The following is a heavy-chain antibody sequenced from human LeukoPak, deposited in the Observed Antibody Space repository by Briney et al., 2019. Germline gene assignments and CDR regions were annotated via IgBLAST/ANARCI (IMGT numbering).Heavy chain of an antibody. V-gene: IGHV3-23*01. CDR1: GFTFSRYA. Sequence: GGSLRLSCAASGFTFSRYAVSWVRQAPGKGLEWVSLVSYSGSSTYYADSVKGRLTIFRDSSKNTLYLQMNSLRAEDTAVYYCATLTTTQTYFDYWGQGTLVTVSS. J-gene: IGHJ4*02. CDR3: ATLTTTQTYFDY. CDR2: VSYSGSST. D-gene: IGHD1-14*01.